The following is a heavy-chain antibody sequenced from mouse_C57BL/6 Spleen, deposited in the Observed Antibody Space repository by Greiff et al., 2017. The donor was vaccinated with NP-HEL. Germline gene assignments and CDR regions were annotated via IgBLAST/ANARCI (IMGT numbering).Heavy chain of an antibody. CDR3: ARDRDSSGYNYAMDY. CDR1: GFTFSSYA. CDR2: ISDGGSYT. Sequence: DVMLVESGGGLVKPGGSLKLSCAASGFTFSSYAMSWVRQTPEKRLEWVATISDGGSYTYYPDNVKGRFTISRDNAKNNLYLQMSHLKSEDTAMYYCARDRDSSGYNYAMDYWGQGTSVTVSS. V-gene: IGHV5-4*01. J-gene: IGHJ4*01. D-gene: IGHD3-2*02.